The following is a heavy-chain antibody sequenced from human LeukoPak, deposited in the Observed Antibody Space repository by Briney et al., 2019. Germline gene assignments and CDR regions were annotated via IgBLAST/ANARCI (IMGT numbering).Heavy chain of an antibody. V-gene: IGHV3-53*01. CDR2: IYSGGST. Sequence: GGSLRLSCAASAFTVSSNYMSWVPQAPGKGLEWVSLIYSGGSTYYADSVKRRFTISRDNSKNTLFLQMNSLRAEDTAVYYCARGATIRVFDYWGQGTLVTVSS. D-gene: IGHD1-26*01. CDR3: ARGATIRVFDY. CDR1: AFTVSSNY. J-gene: IGHJ4*02.